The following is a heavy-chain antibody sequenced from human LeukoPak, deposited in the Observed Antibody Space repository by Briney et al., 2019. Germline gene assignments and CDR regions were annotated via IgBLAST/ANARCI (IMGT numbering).Heavy chain of an antibody. CDR2: IYYSGST. D-gene: IGHD2-8*01. Sequence: SETLSLTCTVSGGSISSSSYYWGWIRQPPGKGLEWIGSIYYSGSTYYNPSLKSRVTISVDTSKNQFSLKLSSVTAADTAVYYCARDAADCTNGVCYYYYYMDVWGKGTTVIISS. V-gene: IGHV4-39*07. CDR1: GGSISSSSYY. CDR3: ARDAADCTNGVCYYYYYMDV. J-gene: IGHJ6*03.